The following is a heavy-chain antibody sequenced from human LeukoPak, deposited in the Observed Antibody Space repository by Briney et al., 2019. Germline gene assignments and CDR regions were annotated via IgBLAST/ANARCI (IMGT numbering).Heavy chain of an antibody. CDR1: GYTFTSYG. V-gene: IGHV1-18*01. D-gene: IGHD4-17*01. CDR3: ARDFYSHDYGETNDAFDI. CDR2: ISAYNGNT. J-gene: IGHJ3*02. Sequence: ASVMVSCKASGYTFTSYGISWVRQAPGQGLEWMGWISAYNGNTNYAQKLQGRVTMTTDTSTSTAYMELRSLRSDDTAVYYCARDFYSHDYGETNDAFDIWGQGTMVTVSS.